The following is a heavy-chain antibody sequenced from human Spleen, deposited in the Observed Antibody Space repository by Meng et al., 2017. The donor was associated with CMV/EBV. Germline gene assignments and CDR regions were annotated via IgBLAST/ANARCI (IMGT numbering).Heavy chain of an antibody. D-gene: IGHD1-26*01. CDR2: INHSGST. CDR1: GGSFSGYY. V-gene: IGHV4-34*01. CDR3: AREPWFDP. J-gene: IGHJ5*02. Sequence: QVHLEQGGAGLLKPSETLSLTCAVYGGSFSGYYWSWIRQPPGKGLEWIGEINHSGSTNYNPSLKSRVTISVDTSKNQFSLKLSSVTAADTAVYYCAREPWFDPWGQGTLVTVSS.